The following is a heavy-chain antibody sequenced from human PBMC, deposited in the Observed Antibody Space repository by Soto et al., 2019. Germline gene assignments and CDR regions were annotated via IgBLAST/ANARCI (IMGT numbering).Heavy chain of an antibody. V-gene: IGHV4-4*07. CDR2: IFSSGST. J-gene: IGHJ5*02. Sequence: LSLTCTVSGGSITDCSWVWIRQPAGKGLEWIGRIFSSGSTNYNPSLKGRITMSLDTSKNQFSLKLNSATAADTAVYFCARDQGVVVTADNWFDPWGQGILVTVSS. CDR1: GGSITDCS. CDR3: ARDQGVVVTADNWFDP. D-gene: IGHD2-21*02.